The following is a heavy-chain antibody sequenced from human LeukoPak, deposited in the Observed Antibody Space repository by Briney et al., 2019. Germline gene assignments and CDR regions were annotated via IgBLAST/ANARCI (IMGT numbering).Heavy chain of an antibody. Sequence: GGSLRLSCAASGITFSTYAMNWVRQAPGKGLEWVSGISGSESTTYYADSVKGRFTISRDNSKNTLYLQMNSLRAEDTAIYYCAKRRQDIVVVVAATHYYYYMDVWGKGTTVTVSS. CDR2: ISGSESTT. V-gene: IGHV3-23*01. CDR1: GITFSTYA. D-gene: IGHD2-15*01. J-gene: IGHJ6*03. CDR3: AKRRQDIVVVVAATHYYYYMDV.